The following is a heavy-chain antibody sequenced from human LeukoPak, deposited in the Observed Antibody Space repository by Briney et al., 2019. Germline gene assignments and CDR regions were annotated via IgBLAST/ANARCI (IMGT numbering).Heavy chain of an antibody. D-gene: IGHD3-22*01. CDR2: IYHSGST. V-gene: IGHV4-4*02. CDR3: ARVDYYDSSGYYLLDY. Sequence: PSETLSLTCAVSGGSISSSNWWSWVRQPPGKGLEWIGEIYHSGSTNYNPSLKSRVTISVDKSKNQFSLKLSSVTAADTAVYYCARVDYYDSSGYYLLDYWGQGTLVTVSS. CDR1: GGSISSSNW. J-gene: IGHJ4*02.